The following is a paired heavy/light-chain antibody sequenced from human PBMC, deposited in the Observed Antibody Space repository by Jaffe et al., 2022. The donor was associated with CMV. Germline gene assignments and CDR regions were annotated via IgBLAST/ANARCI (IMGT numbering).Light chain of an antibody. Sequence: DIQMTQSPSSLSASVGDRITITCRASQSISSSLNWYQQKPGKAPKLLIYAASSLQSGVPSRFSGSGSGTDFTLTISSLQPEDFATYYCQQSYITPRTFGQGTKVDLK. V-gene: IGKV1-39*01. CDR3: QQSYITPRT. J-gene: IGKJ1*01. CDR2: AAS. CDR1: QSISSS.
Heavy chain of an antibody. D-gene: IGHD5-12*01. J-gene: IGHJ3*02. V-gene: IGHV3-23*01. CDR2: ITGSAVST. CDR3: VKDVVKRWLQSGAFHI. Sequence: EVQLLESGGGLVQPGGSLRLSCVVSGFTFSEYAMSWVRQAPGKGLEWVSGITGSAVSTYYADSVKGRFTIARDSSGNTLYLQMNSLRAEDTAVYYCVKDVVKRWLQSGAFHIWGQGAMVTVSS. CDR1: GFTFSEYA.